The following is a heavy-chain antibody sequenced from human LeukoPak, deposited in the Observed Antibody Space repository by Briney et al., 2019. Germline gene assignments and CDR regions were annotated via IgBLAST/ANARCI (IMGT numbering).Heavy chain of an antibody. CDR3: AREGPYSSGWDLDY. D-gene: IGHD6-19*01. CDR1: GGTFSSYA. V-gene: IGHV1-69*13. CDR2: IIPIFGTA. J-gene: IGHJ4*02. Sequence: ASVKVSCRASGGTFSSYAISWVRQAPGQGLEWMGGIIPIFGTANYAQKFQGRVTITADESTSTAYMELSSLRSEDTAVYYCAREGPYSSGWDLDYWGQGTLDTVSS.